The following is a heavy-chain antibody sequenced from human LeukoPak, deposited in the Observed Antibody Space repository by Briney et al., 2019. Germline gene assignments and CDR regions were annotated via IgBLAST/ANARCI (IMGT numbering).Heavy chain of an antibody. Sequence: PGGSLRLSCAASGFTFSSYSMNWVRQAPGKGLEWVSSISSSSSYIYYADSVKGRFTISRDNAKNSLYLQMNSLRAEDTAVYYCARPGIGYCSSTSCPLFDPWGQGTLVTVSS. J-gene: IGHJ5*02. CDR2: ISSSSSYI. D-gene: IGHD2-2*01. CDR1: GFTFSSYS. CDR3: ARPGIGYCSSTSCPLFDP. V-gene: IGHV3-21*01.